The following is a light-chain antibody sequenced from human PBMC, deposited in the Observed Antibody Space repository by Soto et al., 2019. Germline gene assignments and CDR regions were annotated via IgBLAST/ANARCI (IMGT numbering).Light chain of an antibody. CDR1: QSVLYSSNDKNY. J-gene: IGKJ3*01. Sequence: DIVMTQSQDSLAVSLGERATINCKSSQSVLYSSNDKNYLAWYQQKPGQPPRLLIYWASTRESGVPDRVTGVGSGTDFTLTSSSLQAEDVAVYYCQQYYSSPFTFGPGTKVDIK. CDR2: WAS. CDR3: QQYYSSPFT. V-gene: IGKV4-1*01.